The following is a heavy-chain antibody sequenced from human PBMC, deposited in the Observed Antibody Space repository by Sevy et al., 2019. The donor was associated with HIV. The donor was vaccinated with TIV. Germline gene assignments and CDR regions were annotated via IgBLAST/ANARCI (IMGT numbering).Heavy chain of an antibody. V-gene: IGHV3-15*07. D-gene: IGHD7-27*01. CDR2: IKSKTDGGTL. CDR1: GLTFSKAW. Sequence: GGSLRLSCAASGLTFSKAWMNWVRQAPGKGLEWVGRIKSKTDGGTLDYAAPVKGRFTISRDDSQNTLHLQMHSLKTEDTAVYYCTTHPTGDRYWGQRTLVTVSS. J-gene: IGHJ4*02. CDR3: TTHPTGDRY.